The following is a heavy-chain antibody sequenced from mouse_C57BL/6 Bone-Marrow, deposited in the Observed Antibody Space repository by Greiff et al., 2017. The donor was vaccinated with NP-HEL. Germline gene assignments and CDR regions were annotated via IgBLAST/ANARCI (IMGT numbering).Heavy chain of an antibody. Sequence: EVKLVESGGGLVQPGGSLKLSCAASGFTFSDYGMAWVRQAPRKGPEWVAFISNLAYSIYYADTVTGRFTISRENAKNTLYLEMSSLRSEDTAMYYCARQLGDAMDYWGQGTSVTVSS. J-gene: IGHJ4*01. CDR3: ARQLGDAMDY. CDR1: GFTFSDYG. V-gene: IGHV5-15*01. CDR2: ISNLAYSI.